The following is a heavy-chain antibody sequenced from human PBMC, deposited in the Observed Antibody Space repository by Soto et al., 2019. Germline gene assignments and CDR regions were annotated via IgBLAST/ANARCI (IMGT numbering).Heavy chain of an antibody. CDR3: ARLGGVAARTSDY. D-gene: IGHD6-6*01. J-gene: IGHJ4*02. CDR1: GGSINEFY. Sequence: PSETLSLTCTVSGGSINEFYWSWIRQPPGKGLEWIGYIYYSGSTDYNPSLKSRVTISVDPSKTQFSLNLRSVNTADTAVYYCARLGGVAARTSDYWGERTLVTVSS. V-gene: IGHV4-59*12. CDR2: IYYSGST.